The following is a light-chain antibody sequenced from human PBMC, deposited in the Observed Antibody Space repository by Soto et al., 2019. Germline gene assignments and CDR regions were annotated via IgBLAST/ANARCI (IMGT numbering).Light chain of an antibody. Sequence: QSVLTQPASVSGSPGQSITISCTGTSSDVGGYNYVSWYQQHPGKAPKLIIYGVSNRPSGVSNRFSGSKSGNTASLTISGLQAEDEADYYCNSYTSKSTGVFGTGTKVTVL. V-gene: IGLV2-14*01. CDR3: NSYTSKSTGV. J-gene: IGLJ1*01. CDR2: GVS. CDR1: SSDVGGYNY.